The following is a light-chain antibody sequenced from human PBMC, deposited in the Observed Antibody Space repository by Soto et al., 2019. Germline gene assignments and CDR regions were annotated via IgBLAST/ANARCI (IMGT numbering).Light chain of an antibody. V-gene: IGKV3-15*01. CDR2: GAF. CDR1: QSVSSN. CDR3: HQRQSWPRT. Sequence: EIVMTQSPVTLSVSPGERATLSCRASQSVSSNLAWYQQKPGQAPSLLIYGAFTRATGIPARFSGTGSGTEFTLTISSLQSEGFALYYCHQRQSWPRTFGQGTKVDIK. J-gene: IGKJ1*01.